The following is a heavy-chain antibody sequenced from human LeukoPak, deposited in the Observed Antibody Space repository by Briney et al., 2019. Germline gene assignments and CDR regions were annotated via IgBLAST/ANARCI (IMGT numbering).Heavy chain of an antibody. D-gene: IGHD5-24*01. J-gene: IGHJ4*02. CDR2: INPNSGGT. Sequence: GTSLNVSCKASGYSFTDHYIHWVRQAPGQGLEWMGWINPNSGGTNYAQKFQGRVTMTRDTSISTAYMELNSLRSDDTAVYYCARSTLEYWGQGTLVTVSS. CDR3: ARSTLEY. V-gene: IGHV1-2*02. CDR1: GYSFTDHY.